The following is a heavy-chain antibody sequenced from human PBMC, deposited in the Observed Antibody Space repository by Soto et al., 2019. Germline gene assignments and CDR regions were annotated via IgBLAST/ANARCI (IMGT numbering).Heavy chain of an antibody. Sequence: HPGGSLRLSCAASGFTFSSYGMHWVRQAPGKGLEGVAVIWYDGSNKYYADSVKGRFTISRDNSKNTLYLQMNSLRAEDTAVYYCARDQYQSRGYYYYGMDVWGQGTTVTVSS. CDR3: ARDQYQSRGYYYYGMDV. V-gene: IGHV3-33*01. CDR1: GFTFSSYG. J-gene: IGHJ6*02. CDR2: IWYDGSNK. D-gene: IGHD2-2*01.